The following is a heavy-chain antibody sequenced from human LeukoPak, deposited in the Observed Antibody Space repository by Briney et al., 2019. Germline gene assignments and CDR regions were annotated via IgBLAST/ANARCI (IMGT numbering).Heavy chain of an antibody. V-gene: IGHV3-73*01. J-gene: IGHJ4*02. Sequence: GGSLRLSCAAPGFTFSDSGMHWVRQASGKGLEWVGHIRSKADSYATVYAASVKGRFAISRDDSKNTLYLQMNSLKTEDTAVYYCTTGRNGDHAYWGQGTLVTVSS. CDR3: TTGRNGDHAY. D-gene: IGHD4-17*01. CDR1: GFTFSDSG. CDR2: IRSKADSYAT.